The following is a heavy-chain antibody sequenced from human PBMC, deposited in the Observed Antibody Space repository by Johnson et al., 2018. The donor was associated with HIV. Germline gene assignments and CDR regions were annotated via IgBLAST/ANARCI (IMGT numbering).Heavy chain of an antibody. V-gene: IGHV3-30*14. CDR2: ISYDGSNK. J-gene: IGHJ3*02. CDR3: ARDRVPDAFDI. D-gene: IGHD3-3*01. Sequence: PGKGLEWVAVISYDGSNKYYADSVKGRFTISRDNSKNTLYLQMNSLRAEDTAVYYCARDRVPDAFDIWGQGTMVTVSS.